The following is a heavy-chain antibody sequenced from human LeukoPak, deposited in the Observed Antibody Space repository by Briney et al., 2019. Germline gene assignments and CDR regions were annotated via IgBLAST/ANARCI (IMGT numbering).Heavy chain of an antibody. CDR2: ISSSSSYI. CDR1: GFTFSTYR. Sequence: GGSLRLSCVGTGFTFSTYRMNWVRQAPGKGPEWVSSISSSSSYIYYADSVKGRTTISRDNAKNSLWLQMNSLRVEDTAVYYCARDKDVYFDYWGQGTLVTVSS. J-gene: IGHJ4*02. V-gene: IGHV3-21*01. CDR3: ARDKDVYFDY.